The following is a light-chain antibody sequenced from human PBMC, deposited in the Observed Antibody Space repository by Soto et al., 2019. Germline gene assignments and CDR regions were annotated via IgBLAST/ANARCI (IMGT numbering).Light chain of an antibody. CDR1: QSVSTF. CDR2: DVS. V-gene: IGKV3-11*01. J-gene: IGKJ1*01. Sequence: IVLTQSPGTLSLSPGERATLSCRASQSVSTFLAWYQHKPGQAPSLLMYDVSNRATGIPARFSGSGSGTDLTLTISSLEPEDLAVYDCQQRSNWPRTFGQGTKVDIK. CDR3: QQRSNWPRT.